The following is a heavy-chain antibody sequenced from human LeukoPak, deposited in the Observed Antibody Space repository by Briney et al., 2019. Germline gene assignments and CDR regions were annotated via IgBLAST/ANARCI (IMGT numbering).Heavy chain of an antibody. CDR2: ISGSGGST. CDR1: GFTFSSCG. J-gene: IGHJ6*03. V-gene: IGHV3-23*01. D-gene: IGHD3-10*01. Sequence: GGSLRLSCAASGFTFSSCGMSWVRQAPGKGLEWVSAISGSGGSTYYADSVKGRFTISRDNSKNTLYLQMNSLRAEDTAVYYCARHGETTYYYYYMDVWGKGTTVTISS. CDR3: ARHGETTYYYYYMDV.